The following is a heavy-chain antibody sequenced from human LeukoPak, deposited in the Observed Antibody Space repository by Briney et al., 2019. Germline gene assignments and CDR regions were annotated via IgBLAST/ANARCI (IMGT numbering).Heavy chain of an antibody. CDR1: GGSFSGYY. D-gene: IGHD3-10*01. CDR2: INHSGST. CDR3: ARLIGELWFGDYYYYYMDV. Sequence: SETLSLTCAVYGGSFSGYYWSWIRQPPGKGLEWIGEINHSGSTNYNPSLKSRVTISVDTSKNQFSLKLSSVTAADTAVYYCARLIGELWFGDYYYYYMDVWGKGTTVTVSS. J-gene: IGHJ6*03. V-gene: IGHV4-34*01.